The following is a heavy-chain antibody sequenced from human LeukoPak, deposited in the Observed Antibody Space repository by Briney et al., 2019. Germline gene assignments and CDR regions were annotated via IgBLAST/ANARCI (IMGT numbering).Heavy chain of an antibody. CDR2: ISYDGSNK. CDR3: AKAKAYYYDSSGNYSSGYYFDY. CDR1: GFTFSSYG. D-gene: IGHD3-22*01. J-gene: IGHJ4*02. Sequence: GGSLRLSCAASGFTFSSYGMHWVRQAPGKGLEWVAVISYDGSNKYYADSVKGRFTISRDNSKNTLYLQMNSLRAEDTAVYYCAKAKAYYYDSSGNYSSGYYFDYWGQGTLVTVSS. V-gene: IGHV3-30*18.